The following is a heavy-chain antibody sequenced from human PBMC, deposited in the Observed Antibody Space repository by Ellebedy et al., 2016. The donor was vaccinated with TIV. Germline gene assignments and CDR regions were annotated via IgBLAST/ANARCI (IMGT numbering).Heavy chain of an antibody. J-gene: IGHJ4*02. CDR3: ARPLLGKTGPLDL. V-gene: IGHV5-51*01. D-gene: IGHD3-9*01. CDR2: IYLLDSDT. Sequence: GESLKISCQGSGYTFSNFWIAWVRQMPDKGLQWMGVIYLLDSDTRYNPSLRGQVTISADRSSRTAYLQWSSLEASDTAIYYCARPLLGKTGPLDLWGQGTPVSVSS. CDR1: GYTFSNFW.